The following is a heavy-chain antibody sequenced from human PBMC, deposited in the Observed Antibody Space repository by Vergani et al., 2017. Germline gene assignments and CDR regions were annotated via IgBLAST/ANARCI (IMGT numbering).Heavy chain of an antibody. D-gene: IGHD1-26*01. V-gene: IGHV3-66*01. CDR2: IYSGGST. CDR3: ARDQRYSGSPRLDY. J-gene: IGHJ4*02. Sequence: VQLVESGGGVVQPGRSLRLSCAASGFTVSSNYMSWVRQAPGKGLEWVSVIYSGGSTYYADSVKGRFTISRDNSKNTLYLQMNSLRAEDTAVYYCARDQRYSGSPRLDYWGQGTLVTVSS. CDR1: GFTVSSNY.